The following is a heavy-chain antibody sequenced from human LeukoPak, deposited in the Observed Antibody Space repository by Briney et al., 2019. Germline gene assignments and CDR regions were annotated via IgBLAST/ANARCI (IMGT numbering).Heavy chain of an antibody. J-gene: IGHJ4*02. D-gene: IGHD1-1*01. CDR2: IGRGVGST. Sequence: GALRLSCSASGFTFSPFCLGWVRPAPGKGLEGGSTIGRGVGSTYYADSVKGRFTISRDNSKNTLYLQMNNLRADDTAVYYCVKKGQADDDGKPDWGQGTLVTVSS. CDR3: VKKGQADDDGKPD. CDR1: GFTFSPFC. V-gene: IGHV3-23*01.